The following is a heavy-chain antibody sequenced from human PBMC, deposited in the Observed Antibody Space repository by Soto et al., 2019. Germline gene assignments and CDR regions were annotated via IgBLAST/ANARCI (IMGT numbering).Heavy chain of an antibody. CDR2: ISGSGGST. J-gene: IGHJ3*02. CDR1: GFTFSSYA. V-gene: IGHV3-23*01. Sequence: GSLSLSGPASGFTFSSYAMSWGLQAPGKGLEWVSAISGSGGSTYYADSVKGRFTISRDNSKNTPYLQMNSLRAEDTAVYYCAKGLDLGYCSGGSCYAVGAFDTWGQGTMVTAS. D-gene: IGHD2-15*01. CDR3: AKGLDLGYCSGGSCYAVGAFDT.